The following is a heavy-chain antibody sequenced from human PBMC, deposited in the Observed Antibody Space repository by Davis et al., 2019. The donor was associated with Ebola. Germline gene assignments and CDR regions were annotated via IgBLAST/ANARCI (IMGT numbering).Heavy chain of an antibody. CDR2: IYYSGST. CDR1: GGSISSYY. J-gene: IGHJ4*02. D-gene: IGHD2/OR15-2a*01. V-gene: IGHV4-59*01. Sequence: PSETLSLTCTVSGGSISSYYWSWIRQPPGKGLEWIGYIYYSGSTNYNPSLKSRVTISVDTSKNQFSLKLSSVTAADTAVYYCARLNRGRLLDYWGQGTLVTVSS. CDR3: ARLNRGRLLDY.